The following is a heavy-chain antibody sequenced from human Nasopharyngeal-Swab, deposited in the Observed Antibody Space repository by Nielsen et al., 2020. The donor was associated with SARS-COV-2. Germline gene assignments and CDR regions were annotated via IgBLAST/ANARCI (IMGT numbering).Heavy chain of an antibody. CDR2: FDYNGGT. CDR1: GGSGGSSMNYY. Sequence: SETLSLTCTLSGGSGGSSMNYYWTWIRQPPGKGLEWVGFFDYNGGTNYNPSLKSRVTISVDTSKNQFSLKLSSVTAADTAVYYCARGLSGVVPAPILGLGPYYSYYYMDVWGKGTTVPVSS. J-gene: IGHJ6*03. D-gene: IGHD2-2*01. V-gene: IGHV4-59*12. CDR3: ARGLSGVVPAPILGLGPYYSYYYMDV.